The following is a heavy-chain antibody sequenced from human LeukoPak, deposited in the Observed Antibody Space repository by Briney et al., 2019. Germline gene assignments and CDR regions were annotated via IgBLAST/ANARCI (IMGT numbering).Heavy chain of an antibody. D-gene: IGHD2-2*01. CDR2: INPNSGGT. CDR1: GYTFTGYY. CDR3: ARDCSSTSCKDY. V-gene: IGHV1-2*02. Sequence: ASVKVSCKASGYTFTGYYMHWVRQAPGQGLEWMGWINPNSGGTNYAQKFQGRVTMTRDTSISTAYMELSSLRSDDTAVYYCARDCSSTSCKDYWGQGTLVTVSS. J-gene: IGHJ4*02.